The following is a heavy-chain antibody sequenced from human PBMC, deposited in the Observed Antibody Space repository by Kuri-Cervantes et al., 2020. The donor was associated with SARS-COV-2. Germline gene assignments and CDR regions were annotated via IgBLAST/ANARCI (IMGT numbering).Heavy chain of an antibody. Sequence: ASVKVSCKASGYTFTGYYMHWVRQAPGQGLEWMGWINPNSGGTNYAQKFRGRVTMTRDTSISTAYMELSRLRSDDTAVYYCARDGSPAATYMDVWGKGTTVTSP. CDR2: INPNSGGT. D-gene: IGHD2-2*01. CDR1: GYTFTGYY. V-gene: IGHV1-2*02. CDR3: ARDGSPAATYMDV. J-gene: IGHJ6*03.